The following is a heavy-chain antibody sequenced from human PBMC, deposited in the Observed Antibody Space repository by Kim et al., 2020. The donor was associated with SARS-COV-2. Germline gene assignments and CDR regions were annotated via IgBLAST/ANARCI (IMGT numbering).Heavy chain of an antibody. D-gene: IGHD2-2*01. V-gene: IGHV1-3*01. J-gene: IGHJ6*02. CDR2: INAGNGNT. Sequence: ASVKVSCKASGYTFTSYAMHWVRQAPGQRLEWMGWINAGNGNTKYSQKFQGRVTITRDTSASTAYMELSSLRSEDTAVYYCARARVVVVPADPYYYYGMDVWGQGTTVTVSS. CDR1: GYTFTSYA. CDR3: ARARVVVVPADPYYYYGMDV.